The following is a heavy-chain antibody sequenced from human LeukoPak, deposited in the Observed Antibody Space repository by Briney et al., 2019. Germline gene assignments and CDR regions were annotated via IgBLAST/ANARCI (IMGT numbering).Heavy chain of an antibody. Sequence: PGGSLRLSCAASGFTFSNAWMSWVRQAPGKGLEWVANIKQDGSEKYYVDSVKGRFTISRDNAKNSLYLQMNSLRAEDTALYYCAKAKYCSSTSCYARRGPYYYPYGMDVWGQGTTVTVSS. CDR1: GFTFSNAW. D-gene: IGHD2-2*01. CDR2: IKQDGSEK. V-gene: IGHV3-7*03. J-gene: IGHJ6*02. CDR3: AKAKYCSSTSCYARRGPYYYPYGMDV.